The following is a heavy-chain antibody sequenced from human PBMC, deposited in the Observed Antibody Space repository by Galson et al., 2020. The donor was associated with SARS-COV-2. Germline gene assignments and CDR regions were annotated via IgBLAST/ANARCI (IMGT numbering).Heavy chain of an antibody. V-gene: IGHV4-34*01. Sequence: SETLSLTCAVYGGSFSGYYWSWIRQPPGKGLEWIGEINHSGSTNYNPSLKSRVTISVDTSKNQFSLKLSSVTAADTAVYYCARGLGDGDYGGDYFDYWGQGTLVTVSS. CDR2: INHSGST. CDR1: GGSFSGYY. J-gene: IGHJ4*02. CDR3: ARGLGDGDYGGDYFDY. D-gene: IGHD4-17*01.